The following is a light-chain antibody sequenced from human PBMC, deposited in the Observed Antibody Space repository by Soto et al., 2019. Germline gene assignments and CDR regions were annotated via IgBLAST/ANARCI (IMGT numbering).Light chain of an antibody. CDR3: EQYASFWT. CDR2: KAS. CDR1: QSISNS. J-gene: IGKJ1*01. Sequence: DIQMTQSPSTLSASVGDRVTITCRATQSISNSLAWYQQKPGKAPKLLIYKASSLDSGVTSRFSGSGSGTEFTLTITSLQPDDFAPYYCEQYASFWTFGQGTKVEIK. V-gene: IGKV1-5*03.